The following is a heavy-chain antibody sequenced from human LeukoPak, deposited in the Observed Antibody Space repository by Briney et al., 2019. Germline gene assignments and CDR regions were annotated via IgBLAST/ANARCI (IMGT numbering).Heavy chain of an antibody. CDR1: GGSFSGYY. V-gene: IGHV4-34*12. J-gene: IGHJ4*02. CDR2: IIHSGST. D-gene: IGHD1/OR15-1a*01. Sequence: SETLSLTCAVYGGSFSGYYWNWIRQPPGKGLEWIGEIIHSGSTNYNPSLKSRVTISVDTSKNQFSLKLSSVIAADTAVYYCASQLGGTTFHWGQGTLVTVSS. CDR3: ASQLGGTTFH.